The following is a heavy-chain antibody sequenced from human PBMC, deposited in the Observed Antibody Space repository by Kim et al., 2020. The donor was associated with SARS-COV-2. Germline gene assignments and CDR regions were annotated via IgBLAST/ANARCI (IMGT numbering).Heavy chain of an antibody. CDR3: ARHRPGIAAAGTMDY. J-gene: IGHJ4*02. Sequence: SETLSLTCTVSGGSISSYYWSWIRQPPGKGLEWIGYIYYSGSTNYNPSLKSRVTISVDTSKNQFSLKLSSVTAADTAVYYCARHRPGIAAAGTMDYWGQGTLVTVSS. CDR1: GGSISSYY. V-gene: IGHV4-59*08. CDR2: IYYSGST. D-gene: IGHD6-13*01.